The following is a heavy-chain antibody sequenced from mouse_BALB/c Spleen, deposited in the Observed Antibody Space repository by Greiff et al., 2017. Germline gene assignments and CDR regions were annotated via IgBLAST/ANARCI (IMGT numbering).Heavy chain of an antibody. CDR3: ARIYDGYYPYDFDC. Sequence: QVQLQQSGPSLVQPSQSLSITCTVSGFSLTSYGVHWVRQSPGKGLEWLGVIWRGGSTDYNAAFMSRLSITKDNSKSQVFFKMNSLQADDTAIYYCARIYDGYYPYDFDCWGQGTTLTVSS. D-gene: IGHD2-3*01. J-gene: IGHJ2*01. CDR2: IWRGGST. V-gene: IGHV2-5-1*01. CDR1: GFSLTSYG.